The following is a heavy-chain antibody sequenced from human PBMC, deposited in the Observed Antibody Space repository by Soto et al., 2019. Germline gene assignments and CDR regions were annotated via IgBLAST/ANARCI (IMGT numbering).Heavy chain of an antibody. D-gene: IGHD3-10*01. J-gene: IGHJ6*02. V-gene: IGHV4-61*01. CDR2: IYYSGST. Sequence: PSETLSLTCAVSGGSVSSGPYYWSWIQQPPGEGLEWIGYIYYSGSTNYNPSLRSRVTISVDTSKNQISLKLRSVTAADTAVYYCARGDYHGSGNYYYNYYGINFWGQGTTVTVSS. CDR3: ARGDYHGSGNYYYNYYGINF. CDR1: GGSVSSGPYY.